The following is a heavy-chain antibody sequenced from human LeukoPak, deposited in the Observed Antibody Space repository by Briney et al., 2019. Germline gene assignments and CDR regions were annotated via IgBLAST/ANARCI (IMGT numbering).Heavy chain of an antibody. CDR2: ISHSGTS. Sequence: SETLSLTCAVYGGSFSGYYWSWIRQPPGKGLEWIGYISHSGTSYYNPSLKSRVTISVDRSKNQFSLKLSSVTAADTAVYYCARGGGLPEAFDIWGQGTMVTVSS. J-gene: IGHJ3*02. CDR3: ARGGGLPEAFDI. D-gene: IGHD5-18*01. V-gene: IGHV4-34*01. CDR1: GGSFSGYY.